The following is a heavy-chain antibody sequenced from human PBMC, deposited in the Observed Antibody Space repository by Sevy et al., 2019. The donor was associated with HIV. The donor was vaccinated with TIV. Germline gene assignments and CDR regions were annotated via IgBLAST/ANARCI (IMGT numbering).Heavy chain of an antibody. J-gene: IGHJ4*02. CDR2: INPNSGGT. CDR1: GYTFTGQY. CDR3: ARDLRLGGYSYGSFDY. V-gene: IGHV1-2*02. Sequence: ASVKVSCKASGYTFTGQYIHWVRQAPGQGLEWMGWINPNSGGTNYRQDFQGRVTLTRDTSMTTAYMELSGLKSDDTAIYYCARDLRLGGYSYGSFDYWGQGTLVTVSS. D-gene: IGHD5-18*01.